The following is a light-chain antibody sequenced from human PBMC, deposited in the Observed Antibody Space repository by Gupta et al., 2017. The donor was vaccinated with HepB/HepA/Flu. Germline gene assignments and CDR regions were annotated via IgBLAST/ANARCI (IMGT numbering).Light chain of an antibody. V-gene: IGLV2-11*01. CDR1: SSDVGGYNY. Sequence: QAALTQPCSVPGSPGPSVTIPCTVTSSDVGGYNYVSWYQQHPAKAPKLMIYDVSKRPSGVPDRFSGSKSGNTASLTISGLQAEDEADYYCCSYAGSYTFVVFGGGTKLTVL. CDR3: CSYAGSYTFVV. CDR2: DVS. J-gene: IGLJ2*01.